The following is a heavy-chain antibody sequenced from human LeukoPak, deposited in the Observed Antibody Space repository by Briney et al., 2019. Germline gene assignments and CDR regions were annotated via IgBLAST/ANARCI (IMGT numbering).Heavy chain of an antibody. CDR1: GFTFSSYA. D-gene: IGHD3-9*01. V-gene: IGHV3-30-3*01. J-gene: IGHJ4*02. CDR3: AKAHDILTGYFDY. CDR2: ISYDGSNK. Sequence: GGSLRLSCAASGFTFSSYAMHWVRQAPGKGLEWVAVISYDGSNKYYADSVKGRFTISRDNSNNTVYLQMNSLRADDTAVYYCAKAHDILTGYFDYWGQGTLVTVSS.